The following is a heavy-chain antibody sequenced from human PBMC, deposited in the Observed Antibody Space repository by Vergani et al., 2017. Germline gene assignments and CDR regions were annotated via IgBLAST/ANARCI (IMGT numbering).Heavy chain of an antibody. D-gene: IGHD3-3*01. CDR1: EFSFSSYS. J-gene: IGHJ2*01. CDR3: ARGGAFWSDWYFDI. V-gene: IGHV3-21*01. Sequence: EVQLVESGGGLVKPGGSLRLSCAASEFSFSSYSMNWVRRAPGKGLEWVSSVSTCSSYIYYADSVRGRFTISRDNAKNSLFLQMNSLRAEDTAVYYCARGGAFWSDWYFDIWGRGTLVTVSS. CDR2: VSTCSSYI.